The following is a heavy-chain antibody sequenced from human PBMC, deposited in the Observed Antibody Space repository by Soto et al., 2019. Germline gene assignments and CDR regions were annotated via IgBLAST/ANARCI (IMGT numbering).Heavy chain of an antibody. CDR1: GYSFSSYW. CDR3: ARRPLGLLGTHYGMDV. Sequence: PGGSLKISRKGSGYSFSSYWISWGGQMPGKGLEWMGRIDPSDSYTNYSPSFQGHVTISADKSISTAYLQWSSLKASDTAMYYCARRPLGLLGTHYGMDVWGQGTTVTVSS. J-gene: IGHJ6*02. D-gene: IGHD2-21*01. V-gene: IGHV5-10-1*01. CDR2: IDPSDSYT.